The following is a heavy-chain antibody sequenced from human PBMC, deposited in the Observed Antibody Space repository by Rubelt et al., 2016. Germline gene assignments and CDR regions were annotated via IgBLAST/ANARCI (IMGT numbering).Heavy chain of an antibody. CDR3: ARDYFDGYSPPGGGMDV. CDR2: IRYDGSNK. J-gene: IGHJ6*02. D-gene: IGHD5-24*01. Sequence: VRQAPGKGLEWVAFIRYDGSNKYYADSVKGRFTISRDNAKNSLYLQMNSLRDEDTAVYYCARDYFDGYSPPGGGMDVWGQGTTVTVSS. V-gene: IGHV3-30*02.